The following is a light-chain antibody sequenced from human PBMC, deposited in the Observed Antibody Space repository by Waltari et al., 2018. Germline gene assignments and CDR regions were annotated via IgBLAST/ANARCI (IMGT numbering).Light chain of an antibody. Sequence: DIQMTQSPSSLSASVGDRVTITCRASEGLSNSLAWYQQKPAKAPELLVYAASRLKSGVPSRFSGSRSETDYALTIDSLQPEDFAADYCQQYYRSPPSTFGQGTRLDIK. J-gene: IGKJ5*01. CDR2: AAS. V-gene: IGKV1-NL1*01. CDR3: QQYYRSPPST. CDR1: EGLSNS.